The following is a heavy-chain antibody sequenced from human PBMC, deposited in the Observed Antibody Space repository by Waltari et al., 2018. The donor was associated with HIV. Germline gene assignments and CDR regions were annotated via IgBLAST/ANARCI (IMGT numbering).Heavy chain of an antibody. CDR2: FDPEDGET. Sequence: QVQLVQSGAEVKKPGASVKVSCKVSGYTLTELSMHWVRQAPGKGLEWMGGFDPEDGETIYAQKFQGTVTMTEDTSTDTAYMELSSLRSEDTAVYYCATVNIVGAPDPYYGMDVWGQGTTVTVSS. CDR3: ATVNIVGAPDPYYGMDV. D-gene: IGHD1-26*01. CDR1: GYTLTELS. J-gene: IGHJ6*02. V-gene: IGHV1-24*01.